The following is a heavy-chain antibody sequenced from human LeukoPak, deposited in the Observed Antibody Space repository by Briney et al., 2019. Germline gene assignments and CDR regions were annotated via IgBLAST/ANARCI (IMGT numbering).Heavy chain of an antibody. CDR2: IWSDGTEK. D-gene: IGHD4-11*01. Sequence: GGSLRLSCAASGFTYSHYGMHWVRQAPGKGLEWVAVIWSDGTEKYYGDAVKGRFTISRNNSVNTLYLQMNSLRGEDTAVYYCAKDAQRGFDYSNSLEYWGQGTLVTVSS. V-gene: IGHV3-33*06. J-gene: IGHJ4*02. CDR3: AKDAQRGFDYSNSLEY. CDR1: GFTYSHYG.